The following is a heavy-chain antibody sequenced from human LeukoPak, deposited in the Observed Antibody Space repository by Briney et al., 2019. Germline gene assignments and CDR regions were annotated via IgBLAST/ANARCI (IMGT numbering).Heavy chain of an antibody. D-gene: IGHD4-17*01. V-gene: IGHV4-39*02. J-gene: IGHJ4*02. CDR2: IYYSGST. CDR3: ARDDYGDFGGVY. CDR1: GGSVNSSSYY. Sequence: SETLSLTCTVSGGSVNSSSYYWGWIRQPPGKGLEWIGNIYYSGSTYYNPSLKSRVTISVDTSKNQFSLKLSSVTAADTAVYYCARDDYGDFGGVYWGQGTLVTVSS.